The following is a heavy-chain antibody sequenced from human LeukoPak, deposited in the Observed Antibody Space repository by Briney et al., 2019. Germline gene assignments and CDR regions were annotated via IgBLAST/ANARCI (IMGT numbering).Heavy chain of an antibody. V-gene: IGHV4-31*03. CDR3: ARAPRSHYFDY. CDR2: IYYSGST. J-gene: IGHJ4*02. Sequence: PSEILSLTCTVSGGSISSSGYYWSWIRQHPGKGLEWIGYIYYSGSTYYNPSLKSRLTISADTPKNQFSLKLSSVTAADTAVYYCARAPRSHYFDYWGQGTLVTVSS. CDR1: GGSISSSGYY.